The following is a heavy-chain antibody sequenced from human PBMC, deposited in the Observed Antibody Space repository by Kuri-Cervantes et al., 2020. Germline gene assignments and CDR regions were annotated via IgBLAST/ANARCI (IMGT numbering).Heavy chain of an antibody. Sequence: GGSLRLSCAASGFTFSDHYIDWVRQAPGKGLEWVSSISSSSSYIYYADSVKGRFTISRDNAKNSLYLQMNSLRAEDTAVYYCARAPGKYCSGGSCYSDWFDPWGQGTLVTVSS. CDR1: GFTFSDHY. CDR3: ARAPGKYCSGGSCYSDWFDP. CDR2: ISSSSSYI. D-gene: IGHD2-15*01. J-gene: IGHJ5*02. V-gene: IGHV3-21*01.